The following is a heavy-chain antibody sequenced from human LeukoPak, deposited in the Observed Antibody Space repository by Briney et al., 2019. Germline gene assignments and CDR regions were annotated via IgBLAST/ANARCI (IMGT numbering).Heavy chain of an antibody. CDR3: AKADLPVRSPYNWFDP. J-gene: IGHJ5*02. CDR2: IYHSGSS. V-gene: IGHV4-4*02. CDR1: GGSISTGNW. D-gene: IGHD3-10*01. Sequence: SETLSLTCAVSGGSISTGNWWSWVRQSPDKGLEWIGEIYHSGSSNYNPSLKSRVTMSIDNSKHHFSLSLTSVTAADTAVYFCAKADLPVRSPYNWFDPWGQGTLVTVSS.